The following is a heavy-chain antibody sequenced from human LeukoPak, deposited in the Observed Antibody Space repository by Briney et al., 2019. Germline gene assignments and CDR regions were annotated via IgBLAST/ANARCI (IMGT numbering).Heavy chain of an antibody. CDR3: STEMALVRGVEDY. J-gene: IGHJ4*02. CDR1: GFTFKNAW. CDR2: ITSKTDGGTT. Sequence: PGGSLRLSCAASGFTFKNAWMSWVRQTPGKGLEWVGRITSKTDGGTTDYAAPVKGRFAISRGDSTNTLYLHLTSLKIEDTAVYYCSTEMALVRGVEDYWGQGTLVTVSS. V-gene: IGHV3-15*01. D-gene: IGHD3-10*01.